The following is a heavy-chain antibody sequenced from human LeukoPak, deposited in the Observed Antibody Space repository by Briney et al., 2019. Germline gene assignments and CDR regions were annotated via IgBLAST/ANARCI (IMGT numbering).Heavy chain of an antibody. D-gene: IGHD2-15*01. J-gene: IGHJ4*02. Sequence: EGSLRLSCAASGFTFSSYEMNWVRQAAGKGLEWVSYISSSGSTIYYADSVKGRFTISRDNAKNSLYLQMNSLRAEDTAVYYCASEGYDYGDYWGQGTLVTVSS. CDR2: ISSSGSTI. CDR3: ASEGYDYGDY. V-gene: IGHV3-48*03. CDR1: GFTFSSYE.